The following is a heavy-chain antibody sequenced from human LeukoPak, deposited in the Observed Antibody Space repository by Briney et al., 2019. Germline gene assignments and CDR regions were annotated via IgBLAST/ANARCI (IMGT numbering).Heavy chain of an antibody. CDR1: GGTFSSYA. V-gene: IGHV1-69*04. J-gene: IGHJ4*02. CDR2: IIPILGIA. CDR3: ASGRVGYKGPPGV. Sequence: GASVKVSCKASGGTFSSYAISWVRQAPGQGLEWMGRIIPILGIANYAQKFQGRVTITADKSTSTACMELSSLRSEDTAVYYCASGRVGYKGPPGVWGQGTLVTVSS. D-gene: IGHD5-24*01.